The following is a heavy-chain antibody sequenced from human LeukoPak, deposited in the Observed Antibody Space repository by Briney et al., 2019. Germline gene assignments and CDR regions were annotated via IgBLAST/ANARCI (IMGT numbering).Heavy chain of an antibody. V-gene: IGHV3-74*01. CDR1: GFTFSSYW. Sequence: GGSLRLSCAASGFTFSSYWMHWVRQAPGKGLVWVSRINSDGSSTSYADSVKGRFTISRDNAKNTLYLQMNSLRAEDTAVYYRARDSRGVRNWFDPWGQGTLVTVSS. D-gene: IGHD1-1*01. CDR2: INSDGSST. J-gene: IGHJ5*02. CDR3: ARDSRGVRNWFDP.